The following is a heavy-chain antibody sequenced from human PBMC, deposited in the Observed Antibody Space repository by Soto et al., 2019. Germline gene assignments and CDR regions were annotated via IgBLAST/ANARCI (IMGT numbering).Heavy chain of an antibody. CDR2: INAYNGNT. CDR3: ARDPLADTYFDY. D-gene: IGHD6-19*01. CDR1: GYTFTRYG. J-gene: IGHJ4*02. Sequence: QVQLVQSGAEVKKPGASVKVSCKASGYTFTRYGISWVRQAPGQGLEWMGWINAYNGNTNYAQKLQGRVTMTTDTSTSTAYMALRSLRSHDTAVYYCARDPLADTYFDYWGQGALVTVSS. V-gene: IGHV1-18*01.